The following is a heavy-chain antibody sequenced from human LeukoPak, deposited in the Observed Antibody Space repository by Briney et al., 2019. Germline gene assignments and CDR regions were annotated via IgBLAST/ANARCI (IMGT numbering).Heavy chain of an antibody. CDR2: IYYSGST. V-gene: IGHV4-59*08. D-gene: IGHD2-15*01. CDR1: GGSFSGYY. CDR3: ARLGQSAATHNWFDP. J-gene: IGHJ5*02. Sequence: PSETLSLTCAVYGGSFSGYYWSWIRQPPGKGLEWIGYIYYSGSTNYNPSLKSRVTISVDTSKNQFSLKLSSVTAADTAVYYCARLGQSAATHNWFDPWGQGTLVTVSS.